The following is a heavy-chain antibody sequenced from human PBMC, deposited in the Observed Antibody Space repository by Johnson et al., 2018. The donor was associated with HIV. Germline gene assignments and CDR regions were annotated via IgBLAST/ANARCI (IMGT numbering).Heavy chain of an antibody. J-gene: IGHJ3*02. Sequence: QMLLVESGGGVVQPWRSLRLSCAASGFTFSSYGMHWVRQAPGKGLEWVAVISYDGNNKYYADSVKGRFTISRDNSKNTLYLQMNSLRAEDTAVYYCAKEGSGYFHAFDIWGQGTMVTVSS. CDR2: ISYDGNNK. D-gene: IGHD3-22*01. CDR1: GFTFSSYG. V-gene: IGHV3-30*18. CDR3: AKEGSGYFHAFDI.